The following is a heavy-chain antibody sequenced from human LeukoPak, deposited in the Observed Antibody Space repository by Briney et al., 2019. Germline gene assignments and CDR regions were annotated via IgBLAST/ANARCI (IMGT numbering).Heavy chain of an antibody. Sequence: GGSLRLSCAASGFTFSNYYMNWIRQSPEKGLEWVSIIHNDGNTYYAHSVKGRFTVSRDNSKNTVSLQMDSLRVDDTAVYFCARGFLQLTPYYFDYWGQGTLVTVSS. D-gene: IGHD1-1*01. CDR3: ARGFLQLTPYYFDY. CDR2: IHNDGNT. CDR1: GFTFSNYY. V-gene: IGHV3-66*01. J-gene: IGHJ4*02.